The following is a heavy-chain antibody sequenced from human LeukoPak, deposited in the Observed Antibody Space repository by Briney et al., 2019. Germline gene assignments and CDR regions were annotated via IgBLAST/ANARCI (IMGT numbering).Heavy chain of an antibody. Sequence: GGPLRLSCAASGFTVSSNYMSWVRQAPGKGLEWVANIKQDGSEKYYVDSLKGRFTIFKDNAKNSLYLQMNSLRAEDTAVYYCARLSWASKAFNSWGQGTLVTVSS. J-gene: IGHJ5*01. CDR1: GFTVSSNY. CDR2: IKQDGSEK. CDR3: ARLSWASKAFNS. V-gene: IGHV3-7*01. D-gene: IGHD2-2*01.